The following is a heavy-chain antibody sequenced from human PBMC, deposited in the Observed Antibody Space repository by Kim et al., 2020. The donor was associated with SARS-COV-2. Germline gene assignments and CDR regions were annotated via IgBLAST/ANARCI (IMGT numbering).Heavy chain of an antibody. CDR2: IIPILGIA. CDR1: GGTFSSYA. V-gene: IGHV1-69*04. CDR3: ARAQRCSSTSCYGGWFDP. Sequence: SVKVSCKASGGTFSSYAISWVRQAPGQGLEWMGRIIPILGIANYAQKFQGRVTITADKSTSTAYMELSSLRSEDTAVYYCARAQRCSSTSCYGGWFDPWGQGTLVTVSS. J-gene: IGHJ5*02. D-gene: IGHD2-2*01.